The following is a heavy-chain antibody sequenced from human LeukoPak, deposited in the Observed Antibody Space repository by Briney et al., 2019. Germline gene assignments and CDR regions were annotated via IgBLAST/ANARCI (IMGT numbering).Heavy chain of an antibody. CDR1: GFTFSSYG. V-gene: IGHV3-30*18. D-gene: IGHD6-13*01. Sequence: GGSLRLSCAASGFTFSSYGMHWVRQAPGKGLEWVTVILHYGNNKYYADSVKGRFTVSRDKSKNALDLQMNSLRPEDTAVYYCAKARRERWYGDAFDIWGQGTVVTVPS. J-gene: IGHJ3*02. CDR3: AKARRERWYGDAFDI. CDR2: ILHYGNNK.